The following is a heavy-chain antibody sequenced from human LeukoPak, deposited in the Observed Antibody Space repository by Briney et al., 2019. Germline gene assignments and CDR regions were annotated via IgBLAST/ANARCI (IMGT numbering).Heavy chain of an antibody. D-gene: IGHD6-6*01. Sequence: ETSETLSLTCTVSGGSISSYYWSWIRQPPGKGLEWIGYIYYSGSTNYNPSLKSRVTISVDTSKNQLSLKLSSVTAADTAVYYCAREYSKAARAHMDVWGKGTTVTVCS. V-gene: IGHV4-59*12. CDR1: GGSISSYY. J-gene: IGHJ6*03. CDR2: IYYSGST. CDR3: AREYSKAARAHMDV.